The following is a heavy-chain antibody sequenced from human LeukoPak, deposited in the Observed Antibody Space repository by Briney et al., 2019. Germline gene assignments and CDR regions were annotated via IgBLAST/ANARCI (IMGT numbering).Heavy chain of an antibody. D-gene: IGHD2-15*01. Sequence: SETLSLTCTVSGGSISSYYWSWIRQPPGKGLEWIGYIYYSGSTNYNPSLKSRVTISVDTSKNQFSLKLSSVTAADTAVSYCARGSVVVAATGSPDFDYWGQGPLVPVSS. CDR3: ARGSVVVAATGSPDFDY. CDR1: GGSISSYY. V-gene: IGHV4-59*01. J-gene: IGHJ4*02. CDR2: IYYSGST.